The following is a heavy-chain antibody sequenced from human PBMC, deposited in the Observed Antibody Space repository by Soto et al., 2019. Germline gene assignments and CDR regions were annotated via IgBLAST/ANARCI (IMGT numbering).Heavy chain of an antibody. CDR3: ARRLDNTLDF. CDR2: IYPHDSDT. D-gene: IGHD1-20*01. Sequence: PGESLKISCKGSGYNFATYWIGWVRQMPGKGLDWMGIIYPHDSDTRYSPSFQGQVTISADKSISTAYLQWSSLKASDTAIYYCARRLDNTLDFWGQGTLVTVSS. J-gene: IGHJ4*02. CDR1: GYNFATYW. V-gene: IGHV5-51*01.